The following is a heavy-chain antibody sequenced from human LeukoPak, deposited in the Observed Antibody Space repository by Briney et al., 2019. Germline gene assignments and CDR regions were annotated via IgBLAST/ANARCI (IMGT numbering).Heavy chain of an antibody. CDR1: GGSISSYY. CDR3: ARGHFEVPFDY. V-gene: IGHV4-59*01. Sequence: SETLSLTCTVSGGSISSYYWSWLRQPPGKGLEWIGYIYYSGSTNYNPSLKSRVTISVDTSKNQFSLKLSSVTAADTAVYYCARGHFEVPFDYWGQGTLVTVSS. J-gene: IGHJ4*02. CDR2: IYYSGST.